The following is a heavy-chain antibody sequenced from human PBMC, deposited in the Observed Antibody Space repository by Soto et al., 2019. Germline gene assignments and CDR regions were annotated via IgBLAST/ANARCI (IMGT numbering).Heavy chain of an antibody. CDR2: ISGRGGTT. CDR3: ASSKEGYSSGWYEAGGY. CDR1: GFPFSSYA. V-gene: IGHV3-23*01. Sequence: EVQLLESGGGLVQPGGSLRLSCAASGFPFSSYAMTWVRQAPGKGLEWVSVISGRGGTTYYADSVKGRFTISRDNSKNTLYLQMHSLGVEDTAVYYCASSKEGYSSGWYEAGGYWGQGTLVTVSS. D-gene: IGHD6-19*01. J-gene: IGHJ4*02.